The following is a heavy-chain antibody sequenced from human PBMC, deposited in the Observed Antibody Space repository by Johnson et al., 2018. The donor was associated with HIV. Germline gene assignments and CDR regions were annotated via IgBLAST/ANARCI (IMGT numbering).Heavy chain of an antibody. CDR3: ARDPAAAALRAFDI. V-gene: IGHV3-23*01. Sequence: LDSTGGLLRPDGSLRLSGATSQFTLSRYAMRWVRQAPGQGLEWVSSISGSGGSTYYADSVKGRFTISRDNSKNTLYLQMNSLRVEDTAVYYCARDPAAAALRAFDIWGQGTMVTVSS. J-gene: IGHJ3*02. CDR2: ISGSGGST. D-gene: IGHD6-13*01. CDR1: QFTLSRYA.